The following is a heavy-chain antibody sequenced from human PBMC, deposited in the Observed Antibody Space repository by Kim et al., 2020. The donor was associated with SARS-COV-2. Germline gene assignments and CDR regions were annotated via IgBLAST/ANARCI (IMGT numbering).Heavy chain of an antibody. CDR3: ASGYCSGGSCYGGFDY. Sequence: SETLSLTCTVSGGSVSSGSYYWSWIRQPPGKGLEWIGYIYYSGSTNYNPSLKSRVTISVDTSKNQFSLKLSSVTAADTAVYYCASGYCSGGSCYGGFDYWGQGTLVTVSS. J-gene: IGHJ4*02. CDR2: IYYSGST. V-gene: IGHV4-61*01. D-gene: IGHD2-15*01. CDR1: GGSVSSGSYY.